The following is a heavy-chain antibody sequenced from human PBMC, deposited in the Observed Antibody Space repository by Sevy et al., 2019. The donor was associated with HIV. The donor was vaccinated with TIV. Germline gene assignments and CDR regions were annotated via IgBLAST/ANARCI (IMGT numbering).Heavy chain of an antibody. J-gene: IGHJ4*02. CDR1: GYTFTVHY. D-gene: IGHD5-12*01. V-gene: IGHV1-2*06. CDR2: INPNSGVT. CDR3: AVLATISSFDY. Sequence: ASVKVSCKASGYTFTVHYMHWVRQAPGQGLEWMGRINPNSGVTNYAQKFQGRVTMTRDTSITTAYMELNRLGSDDTAVYYCAVLATISSFDYWGQGSLVTVSS.